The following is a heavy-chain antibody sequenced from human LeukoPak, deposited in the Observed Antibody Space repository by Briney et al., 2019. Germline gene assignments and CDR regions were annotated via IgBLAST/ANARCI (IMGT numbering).Heavy chain of an antibody. Sequence: GGSLRLSCAASGFTFSSYAMSWVRQAPRKGLEWVSYISSSGSTIYYAYSVKGRFTISRDNAKNSLYLQMNSLRAEDTAVYYCARGVVLWFGCFDYWGQGTLVTVSS. CDR3: ARGVVLWFGCFDY. V-gene: IGHV3-48*03. D-gene: IGHD3-10*01. CDR2: ISSSGSTI. J-gene: IGHJ4*02. CDR1: GFTFSSYA.